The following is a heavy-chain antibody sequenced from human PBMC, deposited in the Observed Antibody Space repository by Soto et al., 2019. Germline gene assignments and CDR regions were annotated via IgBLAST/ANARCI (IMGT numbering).Heavy chain of an antibody. CDR1: GYTFTSYY. CDR2: INPSGGST. CDR3: AGGRGKVTPADY. Sequence: ASVKVSCKASGYTFTSYYMHWVRQAPGQGLEWMGIINPSGGSTSYAQKFQGRATMTRDTSTSTVYMELSSLRSEDTAVYYCAGGRGKVTPADYWGQGTMVTVYS. V-gene: IGHV1-46*01. D-gene: IGHD2-21*02. J-gene: IGHJ4*02.